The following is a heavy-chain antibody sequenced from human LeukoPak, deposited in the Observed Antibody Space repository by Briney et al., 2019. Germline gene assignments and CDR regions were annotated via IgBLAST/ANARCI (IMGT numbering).Heavy chain of an antibody. CDR3: ARRPQYYYDSSGYLDY. J-gene: IGHJ4*02. CDR2: IIPILGIA. D-gene: IGHD3-22*01. Sequence: ASVKVSCKASGGTFSSYAISWVRQAPGQGLEWMGRIIPILGIANYAQKFQGRVTITADKSTSTAYMELSSLRSEDTAVYYCARRPQYYYDSSGYLDYWGQGTLVTVSS. CDR1: GGTFSSYA. V-gene: IGHV1-69*04.